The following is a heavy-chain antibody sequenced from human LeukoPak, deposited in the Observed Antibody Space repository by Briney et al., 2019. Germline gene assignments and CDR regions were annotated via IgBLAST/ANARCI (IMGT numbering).Heavy chain of an antibody. V-gene: IGHV3-48*03. CDR2: ISSSGSTI. CDR1: GFTFSSYE. J-gene: IGHJ4*02. CDR3: ARDRNVGWFGELSDLDY. D-gene: IGHD3-10*01. Sequence: PGGSLRLSCAASGFTFSSYEMNWVRQAPGKGLEWVSYISSSGSTIYYADSVKGRFTISRDNAKNSLYLQMYSLRAEDTAVYYCARDRNVGWFGELSDLDYWGQGTLVTVSS.